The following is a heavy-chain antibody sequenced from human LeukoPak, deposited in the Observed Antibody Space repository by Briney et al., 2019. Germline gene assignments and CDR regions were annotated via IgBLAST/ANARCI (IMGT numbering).Heavy chain of an antibody. J-gene: IGHJ6*02. CDR2: MSYDGSNK. V-gene: IGHV3-30*04. CDR3: ATSGYSSGWGYYYYYGMDV. CDR1: GFTFSSYA. Sequence: PGGSLRLSCAASGFTFSSYAMHWVRQAPGKALEWVAVMSYDGSNKYYADSVKGRFTISRDNSKNTLYLQMNSLRAEDTAVYYCATSGYSSGWGYYYYYGMDVWGQGTTVTVSS. D-gene: IGHD6-19*01.